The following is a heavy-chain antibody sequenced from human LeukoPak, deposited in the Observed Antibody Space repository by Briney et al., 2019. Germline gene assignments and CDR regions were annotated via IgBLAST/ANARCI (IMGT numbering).Heavy chain of an antibody. V-gene: IGHV3-74*01. D-gene: IGHD3-10*01. CDR3: AKDDQYYGSGVHYMDV. CDR2: INSDGSST. Sequence: SGGSLRLSCAASGFTFSSYWMHWVRQAPGKGLVWVSRINSDGSSTTYADSVKGRFTISRDNAKNTLYLQMNSLRAEDTAVYYCAKDDQYYGSGVHYMDVWGKGTTVTISS. J-gene: IGHJ6*03. CDR1: GFTFSSYW.